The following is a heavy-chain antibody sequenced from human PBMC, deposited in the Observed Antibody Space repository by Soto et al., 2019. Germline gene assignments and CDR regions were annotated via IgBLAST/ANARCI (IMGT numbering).Heavy chain of an antibody. D-gene: IGHD5-12*01. CDR1: GFTFSSYA. CDR2: ISGSGGST. Sequence: EVQLLESGGGLVQPGGSLRLSCAASGFTFSSYAMSWVRQAPGKGLEWVSAISGSGGSTYYADSVKGRFTISSDNSNNTLYLQMNGLRAEDTAVYYCAKDSPDGYKYYFDYWGQGTLVTVSS. J-gene: IGHJ4*02. CDR3: AKDSPDGYKYYFDY. V-gene: IGHV3-23*01.